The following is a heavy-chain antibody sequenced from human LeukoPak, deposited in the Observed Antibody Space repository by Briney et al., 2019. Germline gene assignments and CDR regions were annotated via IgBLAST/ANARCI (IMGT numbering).Heavy chain of an antibody. Sequence: PGGSLRLSCAASGFTSINAWMSWVRQAPGKGLEWVGRIKNKADGGSTDYAAPVKSRFTFSRDGSKNTLYLQMNSLKTEDTAVYYCTADGCAGGGCFSGHYWGQGTLVTVSS. D-gene: IGHD2-15*01. CDR1: GFTSINAW. J-gene: IGHJ4*02. V-gene: IGHV3-15*01. CDR3: TADGCAGGGCFSGHY. CDR2: IKNKADGGST.